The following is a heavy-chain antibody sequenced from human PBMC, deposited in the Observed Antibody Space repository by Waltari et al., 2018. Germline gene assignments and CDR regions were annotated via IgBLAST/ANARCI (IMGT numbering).Heavy chain of an antibody. Sequence: QVQLQESGPGLVKPSETLSLTCTVSGGSISSYYWSWIWQPPGKGLEWIGYIYYSGSTNYNPSLKSRVTISVDTSKNQFSLKLSSVTAADTAVYYCARGGPHTIFGVVSFDPWGQGTLVTVSS. CDR3: ARGGPHTIFGVVSFDP. CDR2: IYYSGST. D-gene: IGHD3-3*01. CDR1: GGSISSYY. V-gene: IGHV4-59*01. J-gene: IGHJ5*02.